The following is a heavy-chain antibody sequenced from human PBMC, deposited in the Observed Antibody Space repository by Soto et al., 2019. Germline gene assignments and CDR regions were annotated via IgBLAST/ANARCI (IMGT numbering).Heavy chain of an antibody. CDR2: ISAFNGDT. J-gene: IGHJ4*02. V-gene: IGHV1-18*04. CDR1: GYTSTSYG. CDR3: AREAGWQRMVPYD. D-gene: IGHD6-25*01. Sequence: QVQLVQSGTEVKKPGASVNVSCKAFGYTSTSYGFSWVRQVPGQGLEWLGWISAFNGDTQYAQTMKGRLTVTTDSSTTTVHMELRSLTPADTAVYYCAREAGWQRMVPYDWGQGTLVTVS.